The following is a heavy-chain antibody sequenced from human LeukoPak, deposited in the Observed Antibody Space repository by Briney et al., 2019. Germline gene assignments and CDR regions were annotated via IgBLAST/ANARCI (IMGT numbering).Heavy chain of an antibody. J-gene: IGHJ4*02. CDR3: ARGATLGYFDY. CDR2: ISWNGGSI. CDR1: GFTFDDYA. Sequence: GGSLRLSCAASGFTFDDYAMHWVRQAPGKGLEWVSGISWNGGSIGYADSVKGRFTISRDNAKNSLYLQMNSLRAEDTALYYCARGATLGYFDYWGQGTLVTVSS. D-gene: IGHD1-26*01. V-gene: IGHV3-9*01.